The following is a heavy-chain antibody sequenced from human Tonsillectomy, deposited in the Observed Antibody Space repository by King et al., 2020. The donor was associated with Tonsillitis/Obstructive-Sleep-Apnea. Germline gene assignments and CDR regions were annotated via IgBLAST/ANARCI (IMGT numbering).Heavy chain of an antibody. D-gene: IGHD6-19*01. J-gene: IGHJ6*03. CDR3: AGGPAGADYYYMDV. Sequence: VQLVESGGGVVQPGRSLRLSCAASGFIFSNYAMHWVRQAPGKGLEWVAVISYDGSNKYYADSVKGRFTFTRDNSKNTLYLQMNSLRAEDTALYYCAGGPAGADYYYMDVWGRGTTVTVSS. V-gene: IGHV3-30*04. CDR1: GFIFSNYA. CDR2: ISYDGSNK.